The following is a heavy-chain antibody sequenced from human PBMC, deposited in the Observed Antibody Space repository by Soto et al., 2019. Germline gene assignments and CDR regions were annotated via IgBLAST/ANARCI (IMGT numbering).Heavy chain of an antibody. V-gene: IGHV4-38-2*01. J-gene: IGHJ4*02. CDR1: GYSISSGYY. CDR3: ASTSSGWQNGDY. Sequence: SETLSLTCAVSGYSISSGYYWGWIRQPPGKGLEWIGSIYHSGSTYYNPSLKSRVTISVDTSKNQFSLKLSSVTAADTAVYYCASTSSGWQNGDYWGQGTLVTVFS. D-gene: IGHD6-19*01. CDR2: IYHSGST.